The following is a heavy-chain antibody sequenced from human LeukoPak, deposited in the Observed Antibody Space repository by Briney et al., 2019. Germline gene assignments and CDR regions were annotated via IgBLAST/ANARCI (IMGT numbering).Heavy chain of an antibody. Sequence: GVPLRLSCAASGFTFSDYAMSWVRQAPGKGLEWVSSIVGSGNGRYYSDSVKGRFTISRDNSKNTLYLQMNSLRGEDSALYYCAKGRAGYCSGGSCYSASDYWGQGTLVTVSS. D-gene: IGHD2-15*01. CDR3: AKGRAGYCSGGSCYSASDY. J-gene: IGHJ4*02. CDR2: IVGSGNGR. CDR1: GFTFSDYA. V-gene: IGHV3-23*01.